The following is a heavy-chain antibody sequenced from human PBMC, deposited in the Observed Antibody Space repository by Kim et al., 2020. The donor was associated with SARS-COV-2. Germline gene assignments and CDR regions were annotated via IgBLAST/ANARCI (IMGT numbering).Heavy chain of an antibody. J-gene: IGHJ6*01. CDR1: GGSVSSSSYF. D-gene: IGHD3-3*01. Sequence: SETLSLTCTVSGGSVSSSSYFWSWIRQPPGKGLEWIGYIYYSGTTSYNPSLKSRVTISVDTSRNQFSLRLSSVTAAETAMYYCASTLYDFWSGSTYGMDV. CDR2: IYYSGTT. CDR3: ASTLYDFWSGSTYGMDV. V-gene: IGHV4-61*01.